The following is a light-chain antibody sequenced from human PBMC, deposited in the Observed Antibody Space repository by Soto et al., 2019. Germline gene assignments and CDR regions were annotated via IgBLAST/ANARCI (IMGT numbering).Light chain of an antibody. CDR2: DAS. Sequence: EILLTQSPSSLSSSVGERVTISCRASQSISSYLAWYQQKPGQAPKLLIYDASNLPSGIPSRFSGSGSGTEFTLTISSLQPEDFAIYYCQQLNNYPLTFGGGTKVEIK. J-gene: IGKJ4*01. CDR1: QSISSY. V-gene: IGKV1-9*01. CDR3: QQLNNYPLT.